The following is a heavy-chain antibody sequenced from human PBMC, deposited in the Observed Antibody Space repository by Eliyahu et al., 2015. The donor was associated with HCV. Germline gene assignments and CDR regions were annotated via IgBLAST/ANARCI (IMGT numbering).Heavy chain of an antibody. J-gene: IGHJ4*02. CDR2: IKSKTDGGTT. D-gene: IGHD2-2*01. V-gene: IGHV3-15*07. CDR1: GFTFXNAW. Sequence: EVQLVESGGGLVKPGGSLRLSCAASGFTFXNAWMNWVRQAPGKGLEWVGRIKSKTDGGTTDYAAPVKGRFTISRDDSKNTLYLQMNSLKTEDTAVYYCTTDIVVVPAAAIFDYWGQGTLVTVSS. CDR3: TTDIVVVPAAAIFDY.